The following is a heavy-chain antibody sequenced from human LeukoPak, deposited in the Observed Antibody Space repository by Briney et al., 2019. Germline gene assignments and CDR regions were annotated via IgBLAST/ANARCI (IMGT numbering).Heavy chain of an antibody. CDR3: ARDKVGAAQYNWFDP. Sequence: PSETLSLTCTVSGGSISSYYWSWIRQPAGKGLEWIGRIYTSGSTNYNPSLKSRVTMSVDTSKNQFSLKLSSVTAADTAVYYCARDKVGAAQYNWFDPWGQGTLVTVSS. V-gene: IGHV4-4*07. D-gene: IGHD6-13*01. J-gene: IGHJ5*02. CDR2: IYTSGST. CDR1: GGSISSYY.